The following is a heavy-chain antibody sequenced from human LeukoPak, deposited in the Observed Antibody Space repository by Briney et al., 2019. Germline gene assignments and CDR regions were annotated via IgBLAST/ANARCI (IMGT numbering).Heavy chain of an antibody. V-gene: IGHV3-23*01. Sequence: PGGSLRLSCAASGFTFSNYAMSWVRQAPGKGLEWVSGVSGSGDSTYYADSVKGRFTISRDNSKNTRYLQMSSLRAEDTALYYCAKGNIAAAATSLHFDYWGQGTLVTVSS. CDR3: AKGNIAAAATSLHFDY. D-gene: IGHD6-13*01. J-gene: IGHJ4*02. CDR2: VSGSGDST. CDR1: GFTFSNYA.